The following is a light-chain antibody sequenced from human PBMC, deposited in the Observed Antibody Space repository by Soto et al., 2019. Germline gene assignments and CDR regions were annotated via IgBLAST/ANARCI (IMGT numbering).Light chain of an antibody. J-gene: IGKJ5*01. V-gene: IGKV3-20*01. Sequence: ELVLTQSPGTLYLSPGERANHPCRASQSVSSRYLALYQQKPGQDPRSLIYGASSRATGIPDRFSGSGSGTDFSLTISRLEAEDFAVYYFQKYGSSSVTFGQGTRLEIK. CDR2: GAS. CDR1: QSVSSRY. CDR3: QKYGSSSVT.